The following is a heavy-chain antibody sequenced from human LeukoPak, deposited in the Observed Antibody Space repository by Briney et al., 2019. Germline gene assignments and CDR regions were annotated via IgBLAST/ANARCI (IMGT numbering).Heavy chain of an antibody. CDR2: IKQDGSEK. CDR1: GFTFGDTW. V-gene: IGHV3-7*03. J-gene: IGHJ4*02. D-gene: IGHD3/OR15-3a*01. CDR3: ATSYDMGWLIGY. Sequence: AGSLRLSCAAGGFTFGDTWMKWVRQVPGQGLEWVANIKQDGSEKFYVASGKGRFTISRDNGTSSLYLQMNSLRAEDTALYYCATSYDMGWLIGYWGQGTLVTVSS.